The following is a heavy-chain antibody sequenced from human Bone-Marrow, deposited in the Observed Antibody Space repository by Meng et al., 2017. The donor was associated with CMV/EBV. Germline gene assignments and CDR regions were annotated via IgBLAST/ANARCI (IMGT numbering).Heavy chain of an antibody. CDR2: ISAAGDT. CDR1: GFTFSYYD. D-gene: IGHD3-10*01. CDR3: ARVAIRSDFGMDV. Sequence: GGSLRLSCAASGFTFSYYDMHWVRQATGKGLEWVSGISAAGDTYYPASVKGRFSISRENAKNSFYLQMNSLRAGDTAVYYCARVAIRSDFGMDVWGLGTTVTVSS. J-gene: IGHJ6*02. V-gene: IGHV3-13*01.